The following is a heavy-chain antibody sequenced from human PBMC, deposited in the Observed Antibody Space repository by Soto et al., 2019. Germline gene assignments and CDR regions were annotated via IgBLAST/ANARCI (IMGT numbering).Heavy chain of an antibody. CDR3: ARQRLDVFNWVES. Sequence: QAQLQESGPGLVKPSETLSLTCSVSVGSLGDSNSYWGWIRQPPGKGLEWIGSVYYTGRTYDNPSLRSRVTISVDTSKSQFALRLTSVTAADTAVYYCARQRLDVFNWVESRGQGTLVTVSS. D-gene: IGHD3-16*01. J-gene: IGHJ1*01. CDR2: VYYTGRT. V-gene: IGHV4-39*01. CDR1: VGSLGDSNSY.